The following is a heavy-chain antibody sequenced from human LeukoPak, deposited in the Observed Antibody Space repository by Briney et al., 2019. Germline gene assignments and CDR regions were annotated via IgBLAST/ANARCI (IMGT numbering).Heavy chain of an antibody. CDR3: ARAAFSNYLSYFDY. Sequence: RSSETLSLTCTVSGGSISSSSYYWGWIRQPAGKGLEWIGRIYTSGSTNYNPSLKSRVTISVDTSKNQFSLKLSSVTAADTAVYYCARAAFSNYLSYFDYWGQGILVTVSS. V-gene: IGHV4-61*02. CDR1: GGSISSSSYY. J-gene: IGHJ4*02. CDR2: IYTSGST. D-gene: IGHD4-11*01.